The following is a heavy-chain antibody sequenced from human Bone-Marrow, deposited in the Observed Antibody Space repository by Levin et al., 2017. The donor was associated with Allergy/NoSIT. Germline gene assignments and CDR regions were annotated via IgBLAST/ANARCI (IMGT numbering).Heavy chain of an antibody. Sequence: GGSLRLSCKGSGYSFTSYWIGWVRQMPGKGLEWMGIIYPGDSDTRYSPSFQGQVTISADKSISTAYLQWSSLKASDTAMYYCARHLFYGSGAEANYFDYWGQGTLVTVSS. J-gene: IGHJ4*02. D-gene: IGHD3-10*01. CDR3: ARHLFYGSGAEANYFDY. V-gene: IGHV5-51*01. CDR2: IYPGDSDT. CDR1: GYSFTSYW.